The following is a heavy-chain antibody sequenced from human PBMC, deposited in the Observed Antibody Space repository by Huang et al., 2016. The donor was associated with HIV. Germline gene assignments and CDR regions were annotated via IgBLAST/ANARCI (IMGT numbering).Heavy chain of an antibody. V-gene: IGHV1-69*13. J-gene: IGHJ2*01. CDR1: GGTFSSYA. CDR2: ISPNYNGA. D-gene: IGHD3-16*01. CDR3: ARDLIEGIMDYWYFDL. Sequence: QVQLVQSGAEVKKPGSSVKVSCKASGGTFSSYAISWVRQAPGQGLGWVGVISPNYNGATYAQKFQGRVTITADESTSTAYMELSSLRSEDTAVYYCARDLIEGIMDYWYFDLWGRGTLVTVSS.